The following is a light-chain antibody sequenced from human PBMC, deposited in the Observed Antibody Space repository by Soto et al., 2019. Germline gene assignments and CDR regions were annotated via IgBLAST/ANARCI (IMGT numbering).Light chain of an antibody. CDR3: QQYNYWPPIT. CDR1: QSVSSN. V-gene: IGKV3D-15*01. J-gene: IGKJ5*01. CDR2: GAS. Sequence: EIVMTQSPATLSVSPGERATLSCRASQSVSSNLAWYQQKPGQAPRLLIYGASSRATGIPDRFSGSGSGTEFTLTISSLQSEDFAVYYCQQYNYWPPITFGQGTQLEIK.